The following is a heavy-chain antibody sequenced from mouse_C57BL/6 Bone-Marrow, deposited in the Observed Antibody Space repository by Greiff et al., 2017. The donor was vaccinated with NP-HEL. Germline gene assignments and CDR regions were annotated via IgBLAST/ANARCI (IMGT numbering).Heavy chain of an antibody. CDR2: ISSGGSYT. V-gene: IGHV5-6*01. CDR3: ARPQYYGSSYSLAY. J-gene: IGHJ3*01. CDR1: GFTFSSYG. D-gene: IGHD1-1*01. Sequence: VQLKESGGDLVKPGGSLKLSCAASGFTFSSYGMSWVRQTPDKRLEWVATISSGGSYTYYPDSVKGRVTISRDNAKNTLYLQMSSLKSEDTAMYYCARPQYYGSSYSLAYWGQGTLVTVSA.